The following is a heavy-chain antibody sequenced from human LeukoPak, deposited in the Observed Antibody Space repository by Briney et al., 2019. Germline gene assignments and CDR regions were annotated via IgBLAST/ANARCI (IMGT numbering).Heavy chain of an antibody. D-gene: IGHD1-1*01. J-gene: IGHJ4*02. CDR2: IRYDGSNK. Sequence: GGSLRLSCAASGFTFSSYGMHWVRQAPGKGLEWVAFIRYDGSNKYYADSVKGRFTISRDNSKNTLHLQMNSLRAEDTAVYYCAKEAGQLERRRGASFGYWGQGTLVTVSS. CDR1: GFTFSSYG. V-gene: IGHV3-30*02. CDR3: AKEAGQLERRRGASFGY.